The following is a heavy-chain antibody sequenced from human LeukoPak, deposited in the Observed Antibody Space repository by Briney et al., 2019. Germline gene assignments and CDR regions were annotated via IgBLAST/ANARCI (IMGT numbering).Heavy chain of an antibody. Sequence: SETLSLTCTVSGGSISSGGYYWSWIRQHPGKGLECIGYIYYSGSTYYNPSLKSRVTISVDTSKNQFSLKLSSVTAADTAVYYCARGPDCTNGVCFDYYYYGMDVWGQGTTVTVSS. J-gene: IGHJ6*02. V-gene: IGHV4-31*03. CDR2: IYYSGST. D-gene: IGHD2-8*01. CDR1: GGSISSGGYY. CDR3: ARGPDCTNGVCFDYYYYGMDV.